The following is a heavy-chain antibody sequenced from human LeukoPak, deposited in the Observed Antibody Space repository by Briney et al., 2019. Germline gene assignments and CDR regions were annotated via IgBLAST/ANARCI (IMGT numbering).Heavy chain of an antibody. J-gene: IGHJ5*02. Sequence: ASVKVSCKASGYTFINYYTHWVRQAPGQGLEWMGRINPSGDSVNYAQKLQDRLTMTRDTSTNTVYLELSSLRSEDTAIYCARTLADGGTNHWGQGTLVTVSS. CDR2: INPSGDSV. V-gene: IGHV1-46*04. CDR1: GYTFINYY. CDR3: ARTLADGGTNH. D-gene: IGHD2-15*01.